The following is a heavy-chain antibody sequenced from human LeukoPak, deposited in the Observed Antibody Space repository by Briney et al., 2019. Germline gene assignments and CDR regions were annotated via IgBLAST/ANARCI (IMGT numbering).Heavy chain of an antibody. CDR3: AKDGRELQADEPWLDY. Sequence: GSSLRLSCVVSGFTFDEYAMHWVRQAPGKGLEWVSGISWNSGRIDYVDSVKGRFTISRDNVKNSLYLQMNSLRAEDTAFYYCAKDGRELQADEPWLDYWGQGTLVTVSS. CDR1: GFTFDEYA. CDR2: ISWNSGRI. J-gene: IGHJ4*02. V-gene: IGHV3-9*01. D-gene: IGHD1-26*01.